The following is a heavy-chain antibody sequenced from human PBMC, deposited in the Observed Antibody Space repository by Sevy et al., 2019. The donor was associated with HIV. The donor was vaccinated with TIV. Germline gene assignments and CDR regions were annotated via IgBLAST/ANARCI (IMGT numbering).Heavy chain of an antibody. Sequence: ASVKVSCKASGYTFTSHGISWVRQAPGQGLEWVGWISTYNDDTKYAQKVQGRVTMTPETSRTTVFMRLRSLRSDDTAIYYCARDLPPLDYYGSGSYYTSDYWGQGTLVTVSS. D-gene: IGHD3-10*01. CDR3: ARDLPPLDYYGSGSYYTSDY. CDR2: ISTYNDDT. J-gene: IGHJ4*02. V-gene: IGHV1-18*01. CDR1: GYTFTSHG.